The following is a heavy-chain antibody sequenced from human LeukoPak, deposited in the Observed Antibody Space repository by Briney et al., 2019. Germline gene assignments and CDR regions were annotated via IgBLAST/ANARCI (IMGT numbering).Heavy chain of an antibody. V-gene: IGHV3-21*04. CDR3: ARDRGVLLWFRESPRIPGY. Sequence: GGSLRLSCAASGFTFSSYSMNWVRQAPGKGLEWVSSISSSSSYIYYADSVKGRFTISRDNAKNSLYLQMNSLRAEDTAVYYCARDRGVLLWFRESPRIPGYWGQGTLVTVSS. D-gene: IGHD3-10*01. J-gene: IGHJ4*02. CDR1: GFTFSSYS. CDR2: ISSSSSYI.